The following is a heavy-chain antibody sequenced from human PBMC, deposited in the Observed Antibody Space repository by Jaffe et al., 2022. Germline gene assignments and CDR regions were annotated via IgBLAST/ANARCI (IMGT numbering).Heavy chain of an antibody. CDR2: IYTSGST. Sequence: QVQLQESGPGLVKPSQTLSLTCTVSGGSISSGSYYWSWIRQPAGKGLEWIGRIYTSGSTNYNPSLKSRVTISVDTSKNQFSLKLSSVTAADTAVYYCAREDYYGSGSYYNVGAFDIWGQGTMVTVSS. J-gene: IGHJ3*02. CDR3: AREDYYGSGSYYNVGAFDI. V-gene: IGHV4-61*02. CDR1: GGSISSGSYY. D-gene: IGHD3-10*01.